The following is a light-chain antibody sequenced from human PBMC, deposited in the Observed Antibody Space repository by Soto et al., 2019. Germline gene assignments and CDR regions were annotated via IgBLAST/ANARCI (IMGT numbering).Light chain of an antibody. CDR3: TSHAGSNNYV. J-gene: IGLJ1*01. V-gene: IGLV2-8*01. CDR2: EVS. CDR1: SSDVGGYNY. Sequence: QSVLTRPASVSGSPGQSITISCTGTSSDVGGYNYVSWYQQHPGKAPKLIISEVSKRPSGVPDRFSGSKSGNTASLTVSGLQAEDEADYYCTSHAGSNNYVFGTGTKVTVL.